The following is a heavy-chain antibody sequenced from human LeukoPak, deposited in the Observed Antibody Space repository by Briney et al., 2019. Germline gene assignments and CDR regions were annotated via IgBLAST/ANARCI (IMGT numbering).Heavy chain of an antibody. D-gene: IGHD3-22*01. Sequence: KPSGTLSLTCTVSGDSINSLDLWSWVRQPPGKGLEWIGEMYLSGTTHSNPSVKSRVTISIDKSKNQFFLNLSSVTAADTAVYCCAGLVGRYSSGLYYYYFDYWGQGTLVTVSS. V-gene: IGHV4-4*01. CDR1: GDSINSLDL. CDR2: MYLSGTT. CDR3: AGLVGRYSSGLYYYYFDY. J-gene: IGHJ4*02.